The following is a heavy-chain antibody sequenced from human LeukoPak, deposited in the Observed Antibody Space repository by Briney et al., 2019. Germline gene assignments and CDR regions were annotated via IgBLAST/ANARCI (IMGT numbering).Heavy chain of an antibody. CDR2: FDPEDGET. CDR3: ATFGHDYGGNIDY. V-gene: IGHV1-24*01. CDR1: GYTFIDYD. Sequence: ASVKVSCKASGYTFIDYDINWVRQAPGKGLEWMGGFDPEDGETIYAQKFQGRVTMTEDTSTDTAYMELSSLRSEDTAVYYCATFGHDYGGNIDYWGQGTLVTVSS. D-gene: IGHD4-23*01. J-gene: IGHJ4*02.